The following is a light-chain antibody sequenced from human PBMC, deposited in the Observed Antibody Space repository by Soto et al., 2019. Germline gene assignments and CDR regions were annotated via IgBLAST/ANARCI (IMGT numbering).Light chain of an antibody. CDR1: SSDVGSYNF. J-gene: IGLJ1*01. V-gene: IGLV2-23*01. Sequence: QSVLTHPAAVSVSPGQSITISCTGTSSDVGSYNFVSWFQQYPGKVPKLMIYEGTKRPSGVSNRFSGSKSGNTASLTISGLQAEDEADYYRFSYAGSTDVFGTGTKVTVL. CDR2: EGT. CDR3: FSYAGSTDV.